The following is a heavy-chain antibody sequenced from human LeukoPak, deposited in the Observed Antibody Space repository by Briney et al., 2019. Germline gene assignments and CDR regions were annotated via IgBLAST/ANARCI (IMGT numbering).Heavy chain of an antibody. J-gene: IGHJ5*02. CDR3: ARGTTYYDISLDLRWFDP. Sequence: SETLSLTCAVSGGSMSSSNWWSWVRQPPGKGQEWIGKIYRSGSTNYNPSLKSRVTISVDKSKNQLSLKLSSVTAADTAVYYCARGTTYYDISLDLRWFDPWGQGTLVTVSS. CDR2: IYRSGST. D-gene: IGHD3-9*01. CDR1: GGSMSSSNW. V-gene: IGHV4-4*02.